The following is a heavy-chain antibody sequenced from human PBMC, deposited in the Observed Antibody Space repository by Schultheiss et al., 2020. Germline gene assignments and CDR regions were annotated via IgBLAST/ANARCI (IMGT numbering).Heavy chain of an antibody. CDR1: GGSISSTTYY. J-gene: IGHJ5*02. Sequence: SETLSLTCTVSGGSISSTTYYWGWIRQPPGKGLEWIVEINHSGSTNHNPSLKSRVTISVDTSKNQFSLKLSSVTAADTAVYYCAAAGTCNWFDPWGQGTLVNVYS. V-gene: IGHV4-39*07. CDR3: AAAGTCNWFDP. D-gene: IGHD6-13*01. CDR2: INHSGST.